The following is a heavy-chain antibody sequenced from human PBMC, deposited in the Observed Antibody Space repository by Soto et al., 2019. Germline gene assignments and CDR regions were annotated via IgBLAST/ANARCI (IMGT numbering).Heavy chain of an antibody. CDR2: ISYDGSNK. V-gene: IGHV3-30*18. J-gene: IGHJ4*02. CDR3: AKVSDDYGDFSFDY. Sequence: QVQLVESGGGVVQPGRSLRLSCAASGFTFSSYGMHWVRHAPGKGLEWVAVISYDGSNKYYAYSVKGRFTISRDNSKNTLYLQMNSLRAEDTAVYYCAKVSDDYGDFSFDYWGQGTLVTVSS. D-gene: IGHD4-17*01. CDR1: GFTFSSYG.